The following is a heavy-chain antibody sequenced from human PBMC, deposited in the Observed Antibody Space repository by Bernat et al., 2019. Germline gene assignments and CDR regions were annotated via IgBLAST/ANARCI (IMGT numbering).Heavy chain of an antibody. Sequence: QVQLQESGPGLVKPSETLSLTCTVSGGSISSYYWSWIRQPPGKGLEWIGYIYYSGSTNYNPSLKSRVTISVDTSKKQFSLKLSSVTAADTAVYYCARVAEDTHDYNGMDVWGQGTTVTVSS. D-gene: IGHD5-18*01. V-gene: IGHV4-59*01. CDR3: ARVAEDTHDYNGMDV. J-gene: IGHJ6*02. CDR2: IYYSGST. CDR1: GGSISSYY.